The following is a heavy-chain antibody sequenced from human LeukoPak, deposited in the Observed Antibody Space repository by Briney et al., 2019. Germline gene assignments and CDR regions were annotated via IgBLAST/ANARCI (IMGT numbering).Heavy chain of an antibody. CDR2: ISGSGGSA. CDR3: AKALGEVSFWSGIPYYYGMDV. D-gene: IGHD3-3*01. J-gene: IGHJ6*02. Sequence: PGGSLRLSCAASGFTFSSYAMSWVRQAPGKGLEWVSAISGSGGSAYYADSVKGRFTISRDNSKNTLYLQMNSLRAEDTAVYYCAKALGEVSFWSGIPYYYGMDVWGQGTTVTVSS. CDR1: GFTFSSYA. V-gene: IGHV3-23*01.